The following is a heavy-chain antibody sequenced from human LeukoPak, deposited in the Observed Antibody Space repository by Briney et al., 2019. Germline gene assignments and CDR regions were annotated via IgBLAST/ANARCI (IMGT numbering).Heavy chain of an antibody. CDR2: IYYSGST. J-gene: IGHJ6*02. CDR1: GGSISSYY. Sequence: SETLPLTCTVSGGSISSYYWSWIRQPPGKGLEWIGYIYYSGSTNYNPSLKSRVTISVDTSKNQFSLKLSSVTAADTAVYYCASTKPNCSGGSCYSDGHYYYYGMDVWGQGTTVTVSS. CDR3: ASTKPNCSGGSCYSDGHYYYYGMDV. D-gene: IGHD2-15*01. V-gene: IGHV4-59*08.